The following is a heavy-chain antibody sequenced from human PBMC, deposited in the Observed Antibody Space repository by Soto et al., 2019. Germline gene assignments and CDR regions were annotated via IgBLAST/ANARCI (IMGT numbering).Heavy chain of an antibody. Sequence: QITLNESGPTQVKPRQSLTLTCTFPGFSLTTSGVGVGWIRQSPGKAPEWLALIFWDDDKRYSPSLKSRLTITKATSKNQVVLTMADLDPADTATYYCAHRVLRTVFGLVTTTAIYFDFWGQGTPVAVSS. J-gene: IGHJ4*02. D-gene: IGHD3-3*01. CDR1: GFSLTTSGVG. CDR3: AHRVLRTVFGLVTTTAIYFDF. CDR2: IFWDDDK. V-gene: IGHV2-5*02.